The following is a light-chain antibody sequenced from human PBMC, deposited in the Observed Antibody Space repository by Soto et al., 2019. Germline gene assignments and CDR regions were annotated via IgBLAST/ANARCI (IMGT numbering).Light chain of an antibody. CDR3: QQYGSPPRT. V-gene: IGKV3-20*01. J-gene: IGKJ1*01. CDR2: CAS. CDR1: QTISSSY. Sequence: EIVLTQSPGTLSLSPGERATLSCRVSQTISSSYLAWYQQKPGQAPRLLIFCASSRATGIPDRSSGSGSGTDFTLTISRLQPEYSAVYYCQQYGSPPRTFGQGTNVKSK.